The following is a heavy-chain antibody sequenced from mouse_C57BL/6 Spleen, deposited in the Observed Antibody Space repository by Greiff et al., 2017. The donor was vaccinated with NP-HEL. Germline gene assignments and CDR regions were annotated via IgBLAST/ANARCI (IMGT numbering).Heavy chain of an antibody. CDR3: AREGYYVDYFDY. CDR1: GFTFSSYT. V-gene: IGHV5-9*01. D-gene: IGHD2-3*01. CDR2: ISGGGGNT. Sequence: EVMLVESGGGLVKPGGSLKLSCAASGFTFSSYTMSWVRQTPEKRLEWVATISGGGGNTYYPDSVKGRFTISRDNAKNTLYLQMSSLRSEDTALYYCAREGYYVDYFDYWGQGTTLTVSS. J-gene: IGHJ2*01.